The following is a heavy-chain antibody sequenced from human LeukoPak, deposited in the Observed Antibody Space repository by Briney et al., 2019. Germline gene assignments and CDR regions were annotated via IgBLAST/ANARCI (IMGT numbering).Heavy chain of an antibody. CDR1: GFTFSSYG. Sequence: GGSLRLSCAASGFTFSSYGMHWVRQAPGKGLEWVAVISYDGSNKYYADSVKGRFPISRDNSKNTLYLQMNSLRAEDTAVYYCAKDRQQWLVLLLYYFDYWGQGTLVTVSS. CDR2: ISYDGSNK. V-gene: IGHV3-30*18. J-gene: IGHJ4*02. CDR3: AKDRQQWLVLLLYYFDY. D-gene: IGHD6-19*01.